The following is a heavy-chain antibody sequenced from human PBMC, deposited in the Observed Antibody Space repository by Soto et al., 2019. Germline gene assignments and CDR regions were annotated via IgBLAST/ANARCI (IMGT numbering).Heavy chain of an antibody. CDR3: AKGYYYDSSGSWSLFY. V-gene: IGHV3-23*01. CDR2: ISGSGGST. J-gene: IGHJ4*02. Sequence: GGSLRLSCAASGFTFSSYAMSWVRQAPGKGLEWVSAISGSGGSTYYADSVKGRFTISRDNSKNTLYLQMNSLRAEDTAVYYCAKGYYYDSSGSWSLFYWGQGTLVTVS. D-gene: IGHD3-22*01. CDR1: GFTFSSYA.